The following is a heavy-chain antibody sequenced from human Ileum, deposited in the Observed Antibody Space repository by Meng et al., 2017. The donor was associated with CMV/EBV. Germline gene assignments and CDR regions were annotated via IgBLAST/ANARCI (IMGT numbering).Heavy chain of an antibody. CDR1: ISSGGYY. CDR2: IYYSGST. D-gene: IGHD6-6*01. CDR3: ARDRGYSSSSEAGNWFDP. V-gene: IGHV4-31*02. Sequence: ISSGGYYWSWTRQHPRKGLEWIGYIYYSGSTYYNPSLKSRVTISVDTSKNQFSLKLSSVTAADTAVYYCARDRGYSSSSEAGNWFDPWGQGTLVTVSS. J-gene: IGHJ5*02.